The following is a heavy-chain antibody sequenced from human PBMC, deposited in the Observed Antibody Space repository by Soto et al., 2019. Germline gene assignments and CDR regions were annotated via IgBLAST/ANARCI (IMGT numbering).Heavy chain of an antibody. CDR3: ARVQGGCTNGVCYTRAFDI. J-gene: IGHJ3*02. CDR2: IYHSGRT. D-gene: IGHD2-8*01. CDR1: GDSISSGYY. V-gene: IGHV4-38-2*02. Sequence: SETLSLTCPVSGDSISSGYYWGWIRQPPGKGLEWIGSIYHSGRTYYNPSLQSRVTISVDTSKDQFCLTLSSVTAADTPVYSGARVQGGCTNGVCYTRAFDIWVQGKMVNV.